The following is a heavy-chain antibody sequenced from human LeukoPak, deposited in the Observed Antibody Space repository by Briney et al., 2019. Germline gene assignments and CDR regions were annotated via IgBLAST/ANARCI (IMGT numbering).Heavy chain of an antibody. CDR1: GFTFSSYS. CDR2: ISSSSSYI. D-gene: IGHD3-22*01. V-gene: IGHV3-21*01. J-gene: IGHJ4*02. Sequence: GGSLRLSCAASGFTFSSYSMNWVRQAPGKGLEWVSSISSSSSYIYYADSVKGRFTISGDNAKNSLYLQMNSLRAEDTAAYYCAREGGSANYYDSSGYSLSSPPDYWGQGTLVTVSS. CDR3: AREGGSANYYDSSGYSLSSPPDY.